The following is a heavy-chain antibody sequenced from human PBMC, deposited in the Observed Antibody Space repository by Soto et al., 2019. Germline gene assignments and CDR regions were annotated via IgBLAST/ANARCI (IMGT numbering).Heavy chain of an antibody. CDR3: ASGIQLWLRRINNGYSG. V-gene: IGHV1-69*12. Sequence: QVQLVQSGAEVKKPESSVKVSCKAPGGTFSTYAISWVRQAPGQGLEWMGGIIPTFGTANYAQRFQDRVTITGDESTNTVYMELSSLRSEDTAVYFCASGIQLWLRRINNGYSGWGQGTLVTVSS. J-gene: IGHJ4*02. CDR1: GGTFSTYA. D-gene: IGHD5-18*01. CDR2: IIPTFGTA.